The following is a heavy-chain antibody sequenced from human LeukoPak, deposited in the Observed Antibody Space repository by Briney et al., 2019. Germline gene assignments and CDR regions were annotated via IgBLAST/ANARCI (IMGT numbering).Heavy chain of an antibody. CDR3: ARVGAYLDY. V-gene: IGHV4-59*01. CDR1: GGSISSYY. CDR2: IYYSWST. J-gene: IGHJ4*02. Sequence: SETLSLTCTVSGGSISSYYWSWIRQPPGKGLEWIGYIYYSWSTNYNPSLKSRVTISEDTSKNQFSLKLSSVTAADTAVYYCARVGAYLDYWGQGTLVTVSS. D-gene: IGHD3-10*01.